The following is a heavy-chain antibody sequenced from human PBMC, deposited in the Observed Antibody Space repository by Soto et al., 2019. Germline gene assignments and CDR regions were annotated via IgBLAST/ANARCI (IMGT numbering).Heavy chain of an antibody. D-gene: IGHD5-18*01. CDR3: ARDPQRRYSYGQGLDY. V-gene: IGHV1-18*04. CDR1: GYTFTSYG. CDR2: ISTYNGNT. J-gene: IGHJ4*02. Sequence: HVQLVQSGAEVKKPGAAVKVSCKAYGYTFTSYGISCVRQAPGQGLEWMGWISTYNGNTNYAQNLQGRGTMTTDTSTSTAYMEVRSLRSDDTAVYYCARDPQRRYSYGQGLDYWGQGPLVTVSS.